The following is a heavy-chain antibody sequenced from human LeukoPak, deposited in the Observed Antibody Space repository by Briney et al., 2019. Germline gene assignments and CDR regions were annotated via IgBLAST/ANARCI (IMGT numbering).Heavy chain of an antibody. Sequence: SETLSLTCAVSSGSISSSNWWSWARQPPGKGLEWIGEIYHSGSTNYNPSLKSRVTISVDKSKNPFSLKMSSVTAADTAVYYCGAGDSYYFDYWGQGTLVTVSS. CDR1: SGSISSSNW. J-gene: IGHJ4*02. CDR2: IYHSGST. CDR3: GAGDSYYFDY. V-gene: IGHV4-4*02. D-gene: IGHD4-17*01.